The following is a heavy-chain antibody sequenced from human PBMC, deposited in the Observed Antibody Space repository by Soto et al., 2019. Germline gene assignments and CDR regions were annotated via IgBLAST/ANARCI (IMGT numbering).Heavy chain of an antibody. CDR1: GGSISSSSYY. J-gene: IGHJ4*02. CDR3: ARMTTVVTPRTYYFDY. D-gene: IGHD4-17*01. CDR2: IYYSGST. Sequence: PSETLSLTCTVSGGSISSSSYYWGWIRQPPGKGLEWIGSIYYSGSTYYNPSLKSRVTISVDTSQNLFSLKLSSVTAADTAVYYCARMTTVVTPRTYYFDYWGQGTLVTV. V-gene: IGHV4-39*01.